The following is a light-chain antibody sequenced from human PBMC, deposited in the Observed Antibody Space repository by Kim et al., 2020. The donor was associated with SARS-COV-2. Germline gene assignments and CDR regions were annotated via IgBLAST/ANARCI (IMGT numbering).Light chain of an antibody. CDR3: QQYGNSPRT. CDR1: QSVNSGY. V-gene: IGKV3-20*01. Sequence: DIVLTQSPGSLSLSPGERATLACRDSQSVNSGYLAWYQQKPGQSPRLLIYDTSSRATGIPDRFSGSGSGTDFTLTISRLQPEDFARSYCQQYGNSPRTFIQGTKVDIK. J-gene: IGKJ1*01. CDR2: DTS.